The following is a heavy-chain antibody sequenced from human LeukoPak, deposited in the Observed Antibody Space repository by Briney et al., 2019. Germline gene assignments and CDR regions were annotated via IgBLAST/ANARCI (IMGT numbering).Heavy chain of an antibody. CDR2: INPNSGGT. V-gene: IGHV1-2*02. Sequence: GASVKVSCKASGYTFTGYYMHWVRQAPGQGLEWMGWINPNSGGTNYAQKFQGRVTMTRDTSISTAYMELSRLRSDDTAVYYCARVLDGGIFGVVIRPNYYMDVWGKGTTVTVSS. J-gene: IGHJ6*03. D-gene: IGHD3-3*01. CDR3: ARVLDGGIFGVVIRPNYYMDV. CDR1: GYTFTGYY.